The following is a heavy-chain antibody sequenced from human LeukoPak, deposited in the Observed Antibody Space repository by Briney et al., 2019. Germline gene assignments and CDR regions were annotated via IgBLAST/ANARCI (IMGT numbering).Heavy chain of an antibody. J-gene: IGHJ4*02. V-gene: IGHV3-23*01. D-gene: IGHD5-12*01. CDR1: GFTFSSYA. CDR3: AKEESGYDYVDFAVDY. Sequence: GGSLRLSCAAPGFTFSSYAMTWFRQAPGKGLEWASAIRGSGGSTYYADSVKGRFTISRDNSKNTLYLQMNSLRAEDTAVYYCAKEESGYDYVDFAVDYWGQGTLVTVSS. CDR2: IRGSGGST.